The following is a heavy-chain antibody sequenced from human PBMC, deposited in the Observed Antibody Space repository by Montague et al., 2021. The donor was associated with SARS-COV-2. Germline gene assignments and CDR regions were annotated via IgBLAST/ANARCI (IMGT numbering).Heavy chain of an antibody. D-gene: IGHD6-19*01. Sequence: SETLSLTCTVSGGSISSYYWSWIRQPPGKGLEWIVYIYYSGSTXXXPSXRGRVTISVDTSKNQFSLKLSSVTAADTAVYYCARGSGWMGNAFDIWGQGTMVTVSS. CDR3: ARGSGWMGNAFDI. V-gene: IGHV4-59*01. J-gene: IGHJ3*02. CDR2: IYYSGST. CDR1: GGSISSYY.